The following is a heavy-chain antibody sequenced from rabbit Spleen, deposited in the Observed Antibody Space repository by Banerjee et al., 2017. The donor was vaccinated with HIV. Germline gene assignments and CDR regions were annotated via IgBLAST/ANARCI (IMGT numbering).Heavy chain of an antibody. Sequence: QEQLVESGGGLVKPEGSLKLSCTASGVSFSANSYICWVRQAPGKGLEWIACIDTGSSGFTYFASWAKGRFTISKTSSTTVTLQMTSLTAADTATYFCARDTSSSFSSYGMDLWGQGTLVTVS. J-gene: IGHJ6*01. V-gene: IGHV1S45*01. CDR2: IDTGSSGFT. CDR3: ARDTSSSFSSYGMDL. CDR1: GVSFSANSY. D-gene: IGHD1-1*01.